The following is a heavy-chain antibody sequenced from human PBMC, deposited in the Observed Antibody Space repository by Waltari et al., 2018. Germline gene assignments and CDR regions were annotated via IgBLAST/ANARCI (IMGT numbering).Heavy chain of an antibody. CDR1: GGSISSYY. J-gene: IGHJ4*02. V-gene: IGHV4-59*01. Sequence: QVQLQESGPGLVKPSETLSLTCTVSGGSISSYYWSWIRQPPGKGLEWIGYIYYSGSTNYNPSLKSRVTISVDTAKNQVSLKLSSVTAADTAVYYCAREGFMAIDYWGQGTLVTVSS. CDR2: IYYSGST. CDR3: AREGFMAIDY. D-gene: IGHD3-10*01.